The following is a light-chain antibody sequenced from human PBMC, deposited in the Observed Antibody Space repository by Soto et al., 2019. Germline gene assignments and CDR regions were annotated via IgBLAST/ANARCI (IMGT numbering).Light chain of an antibody. J-gene: IGLJ2*01. CDR3: TSYASGSSHVV. Sequence: QSALTQPASVSGSPGQSITLSCTGTSSDIGGYDYVSWYQRHPGKAPKLIIYDVNNRPSGVSNRFSGYKSGNTASLTISGLQAEDEADYYCTSYASGSSHVVFGGGTKLTVL. CDR1: SSDIGGYDY. CDR2: DVN. V-gene: IGLV2-14*01.